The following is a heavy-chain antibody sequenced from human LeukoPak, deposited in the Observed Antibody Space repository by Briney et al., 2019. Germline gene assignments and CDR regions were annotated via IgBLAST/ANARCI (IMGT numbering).Heavy chain of an antibody. CDR1: GGSFSGYY. CDR3: ARGRDIVVVVAATPFDY. J-gene: IGHJ4*02. D-gene: IGHD2-15*01. Sequence: PSETLSLTCAVYGGSFSGYYWSWIRQPPGKGLEWIGEINHSGSTNYNPSLKSRVTISVDTSKNQFSLKLSSVTAADTAVCYCARGRDIVVVVAATPFDYWGQGTLVTVSS. V-gene: IGHV4-34*01. CDR2: INHSGST.